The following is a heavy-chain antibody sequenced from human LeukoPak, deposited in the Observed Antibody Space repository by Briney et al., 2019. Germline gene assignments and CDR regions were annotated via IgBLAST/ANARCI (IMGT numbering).Heavy chain of an antibody. Sequence: PSETLSLTCAVSGYSISSGYYWSWIRQPPGKGLEWIGYIYYSGSTYYNPSLKSRVTISIDTSKNQFSLKMNSVTAADTAVYYCARGSDRFGPWGQGTLVTVSS. J-gene: IGHJ5*02. CDR3: ARGSDRFGP. CDR2: IYYSGST. V-gene: IGHV4-30-4*08. CDR1: GYSISSGYY. D-gene: IGHD6-25*01.